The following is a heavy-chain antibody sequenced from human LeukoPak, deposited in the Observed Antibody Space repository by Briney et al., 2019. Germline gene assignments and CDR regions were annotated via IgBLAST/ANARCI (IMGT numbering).Heavy chain of an antibody. CDR3: ARAGPMVRGVIVTYFDY. CDR2: IIPIFGTA. Sequence: GASVKVSCKASGGTFSSYAISWVRQAPGQGLEWMGGIIPIFGTANYAQKFQGRVTMTTDTSTNTAYMELTSLRSDDTAVYYCARAGPMVRGVIVTYFDYWGQGNPGHRLL. CDR1: GGTFSSYA. J-gene: IGHJ4*02. D-gene: IGHD3-10*01. V-gene: IGHV1-69*05.